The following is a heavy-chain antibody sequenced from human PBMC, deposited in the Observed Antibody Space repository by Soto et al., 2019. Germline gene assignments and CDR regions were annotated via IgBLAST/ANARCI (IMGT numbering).Heavy chain of an antibody. V-gene: IGHV3-9*01. Sequence: GGSLRLSCAASGFTFDDYAMHWVRQAPGKGLEWVSGISWNSGSIGYADSVKGRFTISRDNAKNSLYLQMNSLRAEDTALYYCAKDRSYSSSSFDYWGQGTLVTAPQ. CDR1: GFTFDDYA. CDR3: AKDRSYSSSSFDY. J-gene: IGHJ4*02. CDR2: ISWNSGSI. D-gene: IGHD6-6*01.